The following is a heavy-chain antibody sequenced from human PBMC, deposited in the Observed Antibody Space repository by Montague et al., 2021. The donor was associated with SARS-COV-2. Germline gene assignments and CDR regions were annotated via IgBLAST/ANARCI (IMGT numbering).Heavy chain of an antibody. V-gene: IGHV4-59*01. CDR3: ARANRRSPDTTPLYYYKGMGR. CDR2: VYYSGRT. CDR1: VHSIGTDH. J-gene: IGHJ6*02. D-gene: IGHD2-15*01. Sequence: SETLSLTCTVSVHSIGTDHWGRMQEHTGELLARIDYVYYSGRTSKNYSLKSRVTVTVDTSKNQVSLNLGSVTAADTAVYFSARANRRSPDTTPLYYYKGMGRWGPGTTVTVSS.